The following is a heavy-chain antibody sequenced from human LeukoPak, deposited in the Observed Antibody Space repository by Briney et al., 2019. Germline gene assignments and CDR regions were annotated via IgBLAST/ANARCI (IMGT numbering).Heavy chain of an antibody. Sequence: GGSLRLSCAASGFTVSSNYMSWVRQAPGKGLEWVSVIYSGGSTYYADSVKGRFTISRDNSKNTLYLQMNSLRAEDTAVYYCARGAQYSSGWVSDYWGQGTLVTVSS. CDR2: IYSGGST. CDR1: GFTVSSNY. D-gene: IGHD6-19*01. CDR3: ARGAQYSSGWVSDY. J-gene: IGHJ4*02. V-gene: IGHV3-53*01.